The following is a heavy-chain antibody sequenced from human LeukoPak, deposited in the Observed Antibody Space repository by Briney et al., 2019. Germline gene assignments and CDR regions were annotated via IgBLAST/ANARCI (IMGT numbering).Heavy chain of an antibody. CDR3: ARPQFGSQGAFDI. CDR2: ISYDGSNK. J-gene: IGHJ3*02. Sequence: GRSLRLSCAASGFTFSSYAMHWVRQAPGKGLEWVAVISYDGSNKYYADSVKGRFTISRDNSKNTLYLQMNSLRAEDTAVYYCARPQFGSQGAFDIWGQGTMVTVSS. CDR1: GFTFSSYA. V-gene: IGHV3-30-3*01. D-gene: IGHD3-10*01.